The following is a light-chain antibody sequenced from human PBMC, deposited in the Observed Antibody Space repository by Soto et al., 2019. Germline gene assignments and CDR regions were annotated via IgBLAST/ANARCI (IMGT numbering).Light chain of an antibody. CDR1: QRVSAF. V-gene: IGKV1-39*01. J-gene: IGKJ1*01. Sequence: QMTQSPPSLSASVGARVTITCRASQRVSAFLNWYRHKPGKAPELLIFSASSLQPGVPSRFSGRGSGTAFTLTITSLQPEDFATYYCQQTSSPPGTFGQGTKVDIK. CDR2: SAS. CDR3: QQTSSPPGT.